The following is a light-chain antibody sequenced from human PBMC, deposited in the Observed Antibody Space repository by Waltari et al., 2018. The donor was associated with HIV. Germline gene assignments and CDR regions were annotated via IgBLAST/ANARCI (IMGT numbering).Light chain of an antibody. CDR2: WAS. CDR3: QQHYTTPLT. V-gene: IGKV4-1*01. CDR1: PSVLYSSNNKNY. Sequence: DIVMTQSPDSLAVSLGERPTINCTSSPSVLYSSNNKNYLAWYQQKPGQTPKLLIYWASARESGVPDRFSASGSGTDFTLTISSLQAEDVAVYYCQQHYTTPLTFGGGTKVEI. J-gene: IGKJ4*01.